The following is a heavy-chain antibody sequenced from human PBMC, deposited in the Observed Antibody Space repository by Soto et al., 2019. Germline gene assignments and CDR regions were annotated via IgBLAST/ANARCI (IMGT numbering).Heavy chain of an antibody. Sequence: QVQLVQSGAEVKKPGASVKVSCKASGYTFTSYGISWVRQAPGQGLEWMGWISAYNGNTNYAQKLQGRVTMTTDTSTSTAYMELRSRRSDDTAVYYCARKDAGRAAAGIRGGWFDPWGQGTLVTVSS. D-gene: IGHD6-13*01. J-gene: IGHJ5*02. CDR1: GYTFTSYG. CDR2: ISAYNGNT. CDR3: ARKDAGRAAAGIRGGWFDP. V-gene: IGHV1-18*04.